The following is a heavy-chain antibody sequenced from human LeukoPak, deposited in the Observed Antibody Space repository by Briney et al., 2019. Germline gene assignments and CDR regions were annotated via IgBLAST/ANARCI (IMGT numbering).Heavy chain of an antibody. CDR3: AKDLIYYDSSGYDY. D-gene: IGHD3-22*01. J-gene: IGHJ4*02. V-gene: IGHV3-21*04. CDR1: GFTFSSYS. CDR2: ISSSSSYI. Sequence: GGSLRLSCAASGFTFSSYSMNWVRQAPGKGLEWVSSISSSSSYIYYADSVKGRFTISRDNAKNSLYLQMNSLRAEDTALYYCAKDLIYYDSSGYDYWGQGTLVTVFS.